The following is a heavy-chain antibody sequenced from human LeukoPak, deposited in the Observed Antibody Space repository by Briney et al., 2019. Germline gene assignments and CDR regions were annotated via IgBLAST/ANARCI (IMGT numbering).Heavy chain of an antibody. CDR3: ARDSYYGSGSADY. V-gene: IGHV3-21*01. D-gene: IGHD3-10*01. CDR1: GFTFSSYS. Sequence: GGSLRLSCAASGFTFSSYSMNWVRQAPWKGLEWVSSISSSSSYIYYADSVKGRFTISRDNAKNSLYLQMSSLRAEDTAVYYCARDSYYGSGSADYWGQGTLVTVSS. J-gene: IGHJ4*02. CDR2: ISSSSSYI.